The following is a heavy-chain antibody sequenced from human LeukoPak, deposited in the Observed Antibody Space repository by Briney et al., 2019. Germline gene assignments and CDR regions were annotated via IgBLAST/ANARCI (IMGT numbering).Heavy chain of an antibody. CDR2: IGKSSENI. V-gene: IGHV3-48*02. CDR3: ARDHRWNFDF. Sequence: GGSLRLSCAASGFTFSAYSMNWVRQAPGKGLEWVSYIGKSSENIAYADSVKGRCTISRGDAKNSLYLQMNSLRDEDTAVYYCARDHRWNFDFWGQGILVTVSS. D-gene: IGHD2-15*01. CDR1: GFTFSAYS. J-gene: IGHJ4*02.